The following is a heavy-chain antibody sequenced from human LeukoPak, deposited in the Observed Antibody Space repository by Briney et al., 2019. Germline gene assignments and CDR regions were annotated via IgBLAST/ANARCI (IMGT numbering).Heavy chain of an antibody. CDR2: IYSSGST. V-gene: IGHV4-59*01. CDR1: GGSTNSYY. D-gene: IGHD3-22*01. CDR3: ARGRANYDSTGYYY. J-gene: IGHJ4*02. Sequence: SETLSLTCTVSGGSTNSYYWSWIRQPPGKGLEWIGYIYSSGSTKYNPSLKSRVTITIDTSKNQFSLKLSSVTAADTAVYYCARGRANYDSTGYYYWGQGILVTVSS.